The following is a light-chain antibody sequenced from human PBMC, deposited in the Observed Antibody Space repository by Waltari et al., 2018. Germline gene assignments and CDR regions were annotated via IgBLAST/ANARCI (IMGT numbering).Light chain of an antibody. Sequence: DVQMTQSPSSLSASVGDTVTITCRASQTISRYLNWYQQQPGKAPKLLIYAATTLQSEVPSRFTGSGSGTDFTLTISSLQPEDFASYYCQQRYSTPPWTFGQGTKVEIK. J-gene: IGKJ1*01. V-gene: IGKV1-39*01. CDR2: AAT. CDR1: QTISRY. CDR3: QQRYSTPPWT.